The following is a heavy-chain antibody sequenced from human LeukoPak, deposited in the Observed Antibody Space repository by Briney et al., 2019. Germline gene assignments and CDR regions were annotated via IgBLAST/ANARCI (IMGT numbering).Heavy chain of an antibody. Sequence: GGSLRLSCAASGFPFSSYGMHWVRQTPGKGLEWVAVIWSDGSNKYYADSVKGRFTISRDNSKNTLYLQMNSLRAEDTAVYYCAKDGGYSSGWPSWGQGTLVTVSS. D-gene: IGHD6-19*01. CDR2: IWSDGSNK. V-gene: IGHV3-33*06. CDR3: AKDGGYSSGWPS. CDR1: GFPFSSYG. J-gene: IGHJ4*02.